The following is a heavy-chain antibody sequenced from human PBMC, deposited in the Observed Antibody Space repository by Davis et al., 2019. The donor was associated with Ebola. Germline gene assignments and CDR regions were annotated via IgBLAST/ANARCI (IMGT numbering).Heavy chain of an antibody. Sequence: SETLSLTCTVSGASISNYYWSWIRQPPGKPLEWIGYVYYSGYTDYNPSLRGRVTISLDTSKVQFSLRLQSVTAADTAVYYCARGNDDYLSLDSWGQGTLVTVSP. CDR1: GASISNYY. D-gene: IGHD4-17*01. V-gene: IGHV4-59*01. CDR3: ARGNDDYLSLDS. CDR2: VYYSGYT. J-gene: IGHJ5*01.